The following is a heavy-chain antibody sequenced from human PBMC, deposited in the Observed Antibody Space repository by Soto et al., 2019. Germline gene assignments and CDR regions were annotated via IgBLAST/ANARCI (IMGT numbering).Heavy chain of an antibody. V-gene: IGHV5-51*01. CDR1: GYAFTSNW. CDR2: IYPRDSDT. Sequence: PGESLKISCKGSGYAFTSNWIAWVRQVPGQGPEWMGSIYPRDSDTRYSPSFQGQVIISAEKSSRTAYLQWSTLKASDTAIYYCARPVDAFYYVFEYWGQGTLVTVSS. CDR3: ARPVDAFYYVFEY. J-gene: IGHJ4*02. D-gene: IGHD3-10*01.